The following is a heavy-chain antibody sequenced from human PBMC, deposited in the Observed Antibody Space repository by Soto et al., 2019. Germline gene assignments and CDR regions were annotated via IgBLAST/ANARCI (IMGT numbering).Heavy chain of an antibody. CDR3: ARGHDILTGYIYYFDY. CDR1: GGSVSSGSYY. V-gene: IGHV4-61*01. Sequence: SETLSLTCTVSGGSVSSGSYYWSWIRQPPGKGLEWIGYIYYSGSTNYNPSLKSRVTISVDTSKNQFSLKLGSVTAADTAVYYCARGHDILTGYIYYFDYWGQGTLVTVSS. CDR2: IYYSGST. J-gene: IGHJ4*02. D-gene: IGHD3-9*01.